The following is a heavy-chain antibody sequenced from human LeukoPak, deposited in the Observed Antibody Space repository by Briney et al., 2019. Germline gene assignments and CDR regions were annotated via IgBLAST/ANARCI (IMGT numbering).Heavy chain of an antibody. V-gene: IGHV1-24*01. CDR2: FDPEDGET. J-gene: IGHJ4*02. Sequence: ASVKVSCKVSGYTLTQLVIHWVLQAPGKGLEWMGGFDPEDGETIYAQKFQDRVTMTEDTSTDTAYMELSSLRSEDTAFYYCATSSGTYFLYWGQGTLVTVS. CDR1: GYTLTQLV. CDR3: ATSSGTYFLY. D-gene: IGHD1-26*01.